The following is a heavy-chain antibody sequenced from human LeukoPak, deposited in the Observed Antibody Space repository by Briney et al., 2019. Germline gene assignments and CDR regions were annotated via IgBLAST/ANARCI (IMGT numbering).Heavy chain of an antibody. V-gene: IGHV4-59*01. J-gene: IGHJ4*02. CDR1: GGYISSYY. Sequence: SETLSLTCTVTGGYISSYYWSWIRQPPGKGLEFIGYIYDSGSTNYNPSLKSRVTISVDTSKNQFSLKLSSVTAADTAVYYCARDLTFDWGQGTLVTVSP. CDR3: ARDLTFD. CDR2: IYDSGST.